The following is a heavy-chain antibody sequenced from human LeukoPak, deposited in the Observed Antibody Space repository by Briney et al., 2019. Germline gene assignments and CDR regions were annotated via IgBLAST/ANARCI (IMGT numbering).Heavy chain of an antibody. J-gene: IGHJ4*02. Sequence: GGSLRLSCAASGFTFSNYAMSWVRQAPGKGLEWVSGISTSGGGIYFAESVTGRFTISRDNSMNTRYLQMYSLRADDTAIYYCAKDGFDYYDSSGYHYFDYWGQGTLVTVSS. V-gene: IGHV3-23*01. CDR3: AKDGFDYYDSSGYHYFDY. CDR2: ISTSGGGI. CDR1: GFTFSNYA. D-gene: IGHD3-22*01.